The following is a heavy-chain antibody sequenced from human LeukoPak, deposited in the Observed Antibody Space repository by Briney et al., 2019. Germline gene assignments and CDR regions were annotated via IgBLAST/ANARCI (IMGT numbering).Heavy chain of an antibody. CDR1: GGSVSSGSYY. Sequence: SETLSLTCTVSGGSVSSGSYYWSWIRQPPGKGLEWIGYIYYSGSTNYNPSLKSRVTISVDTSKNQFSLKLSSVTAADTAVYYCARGFSSSWYYFDYWGQGTLVTVSS. V-gene: IGHV4-61*01. D-gene: IGHD6-13*01. J-gene: IGHJ4*02. CDR3: ARGFSSSWYYFDY. CDR2: IYYSGST.